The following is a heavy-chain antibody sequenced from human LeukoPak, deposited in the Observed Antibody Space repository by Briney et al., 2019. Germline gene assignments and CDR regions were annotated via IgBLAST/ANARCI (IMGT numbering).Heavy chain of an antibody. D-gene: IGHD6-13*01. CDR2: ISGSGGST. Sequence: GGSLRLSCAASGFTFSSYAMSWVRQAPGKGLEWVSAISGSGGSTYYADSVKGRFTISRDNSKNTLYLQMDSLRAEDTAVYYCARGGDSSSWYYFDYWGQGTLVTVSS. CDR3: ARGGDSSSWYYFDY. CDR1: GFTFSSYA. V-gene: IGHV3-23*01. J-gene: IGHJ4*02.